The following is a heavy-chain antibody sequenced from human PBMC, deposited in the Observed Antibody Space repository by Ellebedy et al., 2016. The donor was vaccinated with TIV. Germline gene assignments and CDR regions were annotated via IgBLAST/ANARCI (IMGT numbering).Heavy chain of an antibody. CDR1: GFTFSGYT. V-gene: IGHV3-21*01. CDR3: ARDQEPTGYYYYGMDV. CDR2: IRGGGTYK. Sequence: GESLKISCATSGFTFSGYTMTWVRQAPGKGLEWVSSIRGGGTYKYDADSVKGRFTISRDNAKNSLYLQMNSLRAEDTAVYYCARDQEPTGYYYYGMDVWGQGTTVTVSS. J-gene: IGHJ6*02. D-gene: IGHD1-14*01.